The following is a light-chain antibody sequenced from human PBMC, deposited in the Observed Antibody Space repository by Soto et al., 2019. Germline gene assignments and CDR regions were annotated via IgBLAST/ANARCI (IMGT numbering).Light chain of an antibody. Sequence: QTVVTQEPSLTVSPGGTVTLTCGSSTGAVTSGHYPYWFQQKPGQAPRTLIYDTSNKHSWTPARFSGSLLGGKAALTLSGAQPEDEAGYYCLLSYSGARVVFGGGTQLTVL. V-gene: IGLV7-46*01. J-gene: IGLJ2*01. CDR1: TGAVTSGHY. CDR3: LLSYSGARVV. CDR2: DTS.